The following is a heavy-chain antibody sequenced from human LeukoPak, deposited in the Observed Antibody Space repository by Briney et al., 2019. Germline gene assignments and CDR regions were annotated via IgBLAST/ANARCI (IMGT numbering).Heavy chain of an antibody. D-gene: IGHD1-26*01. J-gene: IGHJ3*02. CDR2: IFLSGSS. CDR3: ARAPSGSYRHDAFDI. Sequence: NTSGTLSFTCAVSGDSISSIHWCRWVRQPPGKGLECIGVIFLSGSSNFNTSLKSRVTISVDKSKNQFSLKLSSVTAADTAVYYCARAPSGSYRHDAFDIWGQRTMVTVSS. V-gene: IGHV4-4*02. CDR1: GDSISSIHW.